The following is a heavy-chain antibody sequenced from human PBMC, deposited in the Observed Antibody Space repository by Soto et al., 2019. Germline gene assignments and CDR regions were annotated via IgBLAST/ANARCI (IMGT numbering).Heavy chain of an antibody. D-gene: IGHD5-12*01. Sequence: PGGSLRLSCAASGFTFSSYAMSWVRQAPGKGLEWVSAISGSGGSTYYADSVKGRFTISRDNSKNTLYLQMNSLRAEDTAVYYCANTPCGYSGYDCDYFDYWGQGTLVTVSS. J-gene: IGHJ4*02. CDR1: GFTFSSYA. V-gene: IGHV3-23*01. CDR2: ISGSGGST. CDR3: ANTPCGYSGYDCDYFDY.